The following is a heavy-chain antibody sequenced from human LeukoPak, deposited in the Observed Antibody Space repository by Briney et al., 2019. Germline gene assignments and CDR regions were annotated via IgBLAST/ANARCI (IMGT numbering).Heavy chain of an antibody. J-gene: IGHJ4*02. D-gene: IGHD3-22*01. CDR3: ARDFGDYYDSSGYDPDY. Sequence: GASVKVSCKASGYTFTSYYMHWVRQAPGQGLEWMGIINPSGGSTSYAQKFQGRVTMTRDTSTSTVYMELSSLRSDDTAVYYCARDFGDYYDSSGYDPDYWGQGTLVTVSS. CDR1: GYTFTSYY. CDR2: INPSGGST. V-gene: IGHV1-46*01.